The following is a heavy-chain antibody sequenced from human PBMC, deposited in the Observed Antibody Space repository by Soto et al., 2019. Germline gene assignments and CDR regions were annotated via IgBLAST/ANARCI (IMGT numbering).Heavy chain of an antibody. CDR3: ARRAPYYDRSGYYYGY. J-gene: IGHJ4*02. CDR1: GYSFTSYW. D-gene: IGHD3-22*01. CDR2: IDPSDSYT. V-gene: IGHV5-10-1*01. Sequence: GESLKISCKGSGYSFTSYWISWVRQMPGKGLEWMGRIDPSDSYTNYSPSFQGHVTISADKSISTAYLQWSSLKASDTAMYYCARRAPYYDRSGYYYGYWGQGTLVAVSA.